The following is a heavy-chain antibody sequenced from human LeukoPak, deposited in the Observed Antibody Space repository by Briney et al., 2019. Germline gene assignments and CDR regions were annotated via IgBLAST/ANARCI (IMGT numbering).Heavy chain of an antibody. J-gene: IGHJ4*02. CDR2: ISSGSSAI. D-gene: IGHD4-17*01. Sequence: GGSLRLSCEASGFTFTTYSMTWVRQAPGKGLEWVSIISSGSSAIFSADALKGRFTISRDDAKNLLYLDMNSLRAEDTAVYYCARGHTAVTRHFDFWGQGILVTVSS. CDR1: GFTFTTYS. CDR3: ARGHTAVTRHFDF. V-gene: IGHV3-21*01.